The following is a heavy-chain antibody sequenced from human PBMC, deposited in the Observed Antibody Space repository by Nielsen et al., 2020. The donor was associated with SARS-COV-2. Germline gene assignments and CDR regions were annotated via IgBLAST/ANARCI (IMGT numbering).Heavy chain of an antibody. J-gene: IGHJ4*02. Sequence: SETLSLTCTVSGGSISSGGYYWSWIRQHPGKGLEWIGYIYYSGSTYYNPSLKSRVTISVDTSKNQFSLKLSSVTAADTAVYYCARINSSSWSWSAYVDYWGQGTLVTVSS. V-gene: IGHV4-31*03. CDR2: IYYSGST. CDR1: GGSISSGGYY. CDR3: ARINSSSWSWSAYVDY. D-gene: IGHD6-13*01.